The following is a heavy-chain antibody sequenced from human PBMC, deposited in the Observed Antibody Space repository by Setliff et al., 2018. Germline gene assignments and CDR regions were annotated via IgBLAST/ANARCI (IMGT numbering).Heavy chain of an antibody. CDR2: ISSSSSYT. CDR3: ARDLAEATGYYYYMDV. D-gene: IGHD5-12*01. Sequence: GGSLRLSCAASGFTFSDYYMSWIRQAPGKGLEWVSYISSSSSYTNYADSVKGRFTISRDNAKNSLYLQMNSLRAEDTAVYYCARDLAEATGYYYYMDVWGKGTTVTVSS. V-gene: IGHV3-11*05. CDR1: GFTFSDYY. J-gene: IGHJ6*03.